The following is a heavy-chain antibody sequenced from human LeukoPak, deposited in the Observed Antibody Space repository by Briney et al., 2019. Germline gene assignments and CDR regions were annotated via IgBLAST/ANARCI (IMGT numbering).Heavy chain of an antibody. V-gene: IGHV3-23*01. D-gene: IGHD6-13*01. CDR3: AKHLSSSSRYYYDS. Sequence: GGSLRLSCAASGFSFDTYAMSWVRQAPGRGLEWVSTIIGSGDSTHYADSVKGRFTISRDNSKNTLYLQVNSLRAEDTAFYYCAKHLSSSSRYYYDSWGQGTLVTVSS. CDR1: GFSFDTYA. CDR2: IIGSGDST. J-gene: IGHJ4*02.